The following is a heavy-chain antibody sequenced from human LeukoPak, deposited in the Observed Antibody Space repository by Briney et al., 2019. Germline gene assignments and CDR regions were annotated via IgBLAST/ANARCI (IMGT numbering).Heavy chain of an antibody. CDR1: GFTFNSYA. V-gene: IGHV3-30-3*01. J-gene: IGHJ5*02. D-gene: IGHD4-11*01. CDR3: ARGLIYSPNWFDP. Sequence: PGGSLRLSCEASGFTFNSYAMHWVRQTPGKGLEWVAVISDEGSDKYYADSVKGRFTISRDNSKNTLSVQMNSLRAEDTAVYYCARGLIYSPNWFDPWGQGTLVTVSS. CDR2: ISDEGSDK.